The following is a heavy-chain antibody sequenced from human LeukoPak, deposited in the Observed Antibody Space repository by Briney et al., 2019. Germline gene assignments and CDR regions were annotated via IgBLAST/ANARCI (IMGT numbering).Heavy chain of an antibody. Sequence: PSETLSLTCSVSSGSIISNNDYWGWIRQPPGKGLEWIATIHYSGRTYYNPSLKSRGTISVDTSQNQFSLRLSSLTAADTAVYYCARRGYQPPHYYVDVWGKGTAVTVSS. J-gene: IGHJ6*03. CDR3: ARRGYQPPHYYVDV. D-gene: IGHD2-2*01. V-gene: IGHV4-39*07. CDR2: IHYSGRT. CDR1: SGSIISNNDY.